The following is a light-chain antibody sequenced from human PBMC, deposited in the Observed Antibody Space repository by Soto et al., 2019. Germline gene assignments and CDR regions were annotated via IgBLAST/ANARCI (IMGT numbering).Light chain of an antibody. J-gene: IGLJ1*01. V-gene: IGLV2-8*01. CDR2: EVN. CDR3: STLAGSISLYV. Sequence: QSAWTQPPSASGPPGQSVTISCTGTSSDVGTYYNGSSYHQHPRKAPPLLIYEVNKRPAAVPDRFSCCKSGSMASLPVFARQAEDDDDYYYSTLAGSISLYVFGTGTKVTVL. CDR1: SSDVGTYYN.